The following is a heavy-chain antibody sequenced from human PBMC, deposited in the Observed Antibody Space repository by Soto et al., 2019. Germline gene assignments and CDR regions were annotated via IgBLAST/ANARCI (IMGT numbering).Heavy chain of an antibody. Sequence: PSETLSLTCGVSGYSISSGCSWGWIRQPPGKGLEWIGSMYHSGDTYYNPSLKSRVTISGHTSKNQFSLHLSSVAAADTAVYYCARDRSQDYDSSGLFDSWGQGTLVTVSS. CDR1: GYSISSGCS. J-gene: IGHJ4*02. D-gene: IGHD3-22*01. CDR2: MYHSGDT. V-gene: IGHV4-38-2*02. CDR3: ARDRSQDYDSSGLFDS.